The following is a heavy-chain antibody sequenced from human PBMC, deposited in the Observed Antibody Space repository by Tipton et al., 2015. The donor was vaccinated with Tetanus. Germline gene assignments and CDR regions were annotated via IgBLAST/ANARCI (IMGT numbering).Heavy chain of an antibody. CDR3: ARERIEAFHYHGLDV. J-gene: IGHJ6*02. CDR2: IYQNGGT. CDR1: GGSISSFY. V-gene: IGHV4-59*01. D-gene: IGHD2-21*01. Sequence: GLVKPSETLSLTCTVSGGSISSFYWYWIRQPPGKGLEWIAYIYQNGGTNYNPSLQSRVTISVDTSKNQFSLQLAFVTAADTAIYYCARERIEAFHYHGLDVWGPGTTVTVSS.